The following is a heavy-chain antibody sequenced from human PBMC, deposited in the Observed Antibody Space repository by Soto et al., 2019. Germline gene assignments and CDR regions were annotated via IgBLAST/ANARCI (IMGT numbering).Heavy chain of an antibody. V-gene: IGHV4-30-4*01. CDR3: ARDSHYYGSGSHLDY. J-gene: IGHJ4*02. D-gene: IGHD3-10*01. CDR1: GGSISSGDYY. CDR2: IYYSGST. Sequence: SETLSLTCTVSGGSISSGDYYWSWIRQPPGKGLEWIGYIYYSGSTYYNPSLKSRVTISVDTSKNQFSLKLSSVTAADTAVYYCARDSHYYGSGSHLDYWGQGTLVTVSS.